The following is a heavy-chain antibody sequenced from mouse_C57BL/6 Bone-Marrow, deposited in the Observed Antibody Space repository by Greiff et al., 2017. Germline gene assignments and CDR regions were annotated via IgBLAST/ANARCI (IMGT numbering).Heavy chain of an antibody. Sequence: VQLQQSGAELVRPGASVKLSCTASGFNIKDDYMHWVKQRPEQGLEWIGWIDPENGDTEYASKFQGKATITADTSSNTAYLQLSSLTSEDTAVYYCTSYDYYYFDYWGQGTTLTVSS. D-gene: IGHD2-4*01. J-gene: IGHJ2*01. CDR2: IDPENGDT. CDR3: TSYDYYYFDY. CDR1: GFNIKDDY. V-gene: IGHV14-4*01.